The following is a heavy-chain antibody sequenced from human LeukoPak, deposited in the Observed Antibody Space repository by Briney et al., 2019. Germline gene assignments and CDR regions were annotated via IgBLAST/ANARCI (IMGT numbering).Heavy chain of an antibody. CDR2: IASDGSST. CDR3: AKDGSSSSSEDYGMDV. J-gene: IGHJ6*02. D-gene: IGHD6-6*01. V-gene: IGHV3-74*01. Sequence: PGGSLRLSCAASGFTFSSYWMNWVRQAPGKGLVWVSRIASDGSSTTYADSVKGRFSISGDNAKNTLYLQMNSLRAEDTAVYYCAKDGSSSSSEDYGMDVWGQGTTVTVSS. CDR1: GFTFSSYW.